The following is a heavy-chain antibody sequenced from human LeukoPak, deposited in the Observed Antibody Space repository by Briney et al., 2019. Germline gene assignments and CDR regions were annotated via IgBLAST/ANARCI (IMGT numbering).Heavy chain of an antibody. CDR3: ARVMRYYYYYYMDV. CDR1: GYTFTGYY. Sequence: GASVKVSCKASGYTFTGYYMHWVRQAPGQGLEGMGWINPNSGGTNYAQKFQGRVTMTRDTSISAAYMELSRLRSDDTAVYYCARVMRYYYYYYMDVWGKGTTVTVSS. J-gene: IGHJ6*03. CDR2: INPNSGGT. V-gene: IGHV1-2*02.